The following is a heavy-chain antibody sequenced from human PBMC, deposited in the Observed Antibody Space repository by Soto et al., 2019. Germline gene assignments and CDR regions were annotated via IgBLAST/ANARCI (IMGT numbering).Heavy chain of an antibody. CDR1: GFTFSTYT. D-gene: IGHD4-17*01. V-gene: IGHV3-48*01. CDR2: ISTSSSTI. CDR3: ARLTVRNYFDC. Sequence: EVQLVESGGGLVQPGGSLRLSCAASGFTFSTYTINWVRQAPGKGPEWVSYISTSSSTIYYADSVKGRFTISRDNAKNSLYLQMDSLRAEDTAVYYCARLTVRNYFDCWGQGTLVTVSS. J-gene: IGHJ4*02.